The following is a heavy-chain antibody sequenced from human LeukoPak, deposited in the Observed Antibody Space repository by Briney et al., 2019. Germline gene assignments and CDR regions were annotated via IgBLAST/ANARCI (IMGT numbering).Heavy chain of an antibody. J-gene: IGHJ4*02. CDR2: ISDDGSDK. CDR1: GFTFSTYV. Sequence: GRSLRLSCAASGFTFSTYVMHWIRQAPGKGLEWVAVISDDGSDKYYADSVKGRFTLSRDKPKNMVFLQMNSLRAEDTAVYYCATGTGGRVGSLDYWGQGTPVTVSS. V-gene: IGHV3-30*03. CDR3: ATGTGGRVGSLDY. D-gene: IGHD6-13*01.